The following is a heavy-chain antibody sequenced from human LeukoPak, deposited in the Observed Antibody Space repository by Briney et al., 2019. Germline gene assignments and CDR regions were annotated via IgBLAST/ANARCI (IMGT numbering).Heavy chain of an antibody. CDR2: IYPGDSDT. CDR1: GYSFTSCW. CDR3: ARLRGGLTSDY. D-gene: IGHD2-15*01. Sequence: GESQKISCKSSGYSFTSCWIGWVRQMPGEGLEWMGIIYPGDSDTRYSPSFQGQVTISADKSISTAYLQWSSLKASGTAMYYCARLRGGLTSDYWGQGTLVTVSS. V-gene: IGHV5-51*01. J-gene: IGHJ4*02.